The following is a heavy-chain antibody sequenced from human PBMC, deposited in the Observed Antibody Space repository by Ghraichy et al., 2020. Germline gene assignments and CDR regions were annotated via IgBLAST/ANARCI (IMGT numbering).Heavy chain of an antibody. CDR2: IYYTGIT. J-gene: IGHJ6*02. Sequence: SDTLSLTCTVSGGSVSSGTNFWSWIRQPPGKGLEWIGYIYYTGITNYNPSLKSRVTISVDTSKNQFSLKVTSVTAADTAVYYCARGIQTDYYYYGMDVWGQGTTVTVSS. V-gene: IGHV4-61*01. D-gene: IGHD5-18*01. CDR3: ARGIQTDYYYYGMDV. CDR1: GGSVSSGTNF.